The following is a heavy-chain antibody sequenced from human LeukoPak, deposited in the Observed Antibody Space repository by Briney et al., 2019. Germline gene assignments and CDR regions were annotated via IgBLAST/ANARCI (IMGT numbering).Heavy chain of an antibody. J-gene: IGHJ4*02. CDR1: GYTFTSYY. CDR3: ARVDWNYVKTFDY. Sequence: ASVKVSCTASGYTFTSYYMHWVRQAPGQGLEWMGWINRNSGGTNYAQKFQGRVTMTTDTSISTAYMELRSLRSDDTAVYYCARVDWNYVKTFDYWGQGTLVTVSS. V-gene: IGHV1-2*02. D-gene: IGHD1-7*01. CDR2: INRNSGGT.